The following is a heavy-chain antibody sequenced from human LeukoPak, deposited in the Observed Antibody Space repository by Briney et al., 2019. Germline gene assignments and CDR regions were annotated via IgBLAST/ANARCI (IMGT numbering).Heavy chain of an antibody. Sequence: GGSLRLSCAASGFTFSSYWMSWVRQAPGKGLEWVANIKQDGSEKYYVDSVKGRFTISRDNAKNSLYLQMNSLRAEDTAVYYCAREKGAARAYYYYYYYMDVWGKGTTVTVSS. J-gene: IGHJ6*03. CDR1: GFTFSSYW. CDR2: IKQDGSEK. V-gene: IGHV3-7*01. D-gene: IGHD6-6*01. CDR3: AREKGAARAYYYYYYYMDV.